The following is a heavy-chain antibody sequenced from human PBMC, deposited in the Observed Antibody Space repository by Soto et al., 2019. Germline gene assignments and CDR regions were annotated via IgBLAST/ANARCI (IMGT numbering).Heavy chain of an antibody. CDR1: GGTFSSYA. D-gene: IGHD2-2*01. CDR3: ARSQGSSTSLEIYYYYYYGMDV. V-gene: IGHV1-69*01. CDR2: IIPISETT. Sequence: QVQLVQSGAEVKKPGSSVKVSCKASGGTFSSYAISWVRQAPGQGLEWMGGIIPISETTNYAQKFQGRVTITADESKSTADMELSSLRSEDTAVYYCARSQGSSTSLEIYYYYYYGMDVWGQGNTVTVSS. J-gene: IGHJ6*02.